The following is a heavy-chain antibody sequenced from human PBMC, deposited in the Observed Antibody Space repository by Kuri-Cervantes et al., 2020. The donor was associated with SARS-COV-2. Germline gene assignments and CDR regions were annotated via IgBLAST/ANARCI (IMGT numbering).Heavy chain of an antibody. D-gene: IGHD3-22*01. CDR2: IYSGGST. CDR1: GFTVSSNY. V-gene: IGHV3-66*02. Sequence: GGSLRLSCAASGFTVSSNYMSWVRQAPGKGLEWVSVIYSGGSTYYADSVKGRFTISRDNSKNTLYLQMNSLRAEDTAVYYCARGRNYDSSGYYPGYFDYWGQGTLVTVSS. J-gene: IGHJ4*02. CDR3: ARGRNYDSSGYYPGYFDY.